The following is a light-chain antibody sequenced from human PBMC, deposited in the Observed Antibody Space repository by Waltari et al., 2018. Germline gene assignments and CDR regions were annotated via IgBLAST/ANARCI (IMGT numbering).Light chain of an antibody. CDR1: SSDVGCYEY. CDR3: SSYTSSNTEV. Sequence: QSALTQPASVSESPGQSITISCTGTSSDVGCYEYVSWYQQHPGKAPKLMIYDVTKRPSGVSNRFSGSKSGNTASLTISGLQAEDEADYYCSSYTSSNTEVFGGGTRLTVL. V-gene: IGLV2-14*01. J-gene: IGLJ2*01. CDR2: DVT.